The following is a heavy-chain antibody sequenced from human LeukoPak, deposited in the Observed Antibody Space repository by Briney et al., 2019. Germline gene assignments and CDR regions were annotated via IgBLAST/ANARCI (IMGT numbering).Heavy chain of an antibody. CDR3: ARGRDSSGYYSDAFDT. CDR2: INPSGGST. J-gene: IGHJ3*02. Sequence: ASVKVSCTASGYTFTSYYMHWVRQAPGQGLEWMGIINPSGGSTSYAQKFQGRVTMTRDTSTSTVYMELSSLRSEDTAVYYCARGRDSSGYYSDAFDTWGQGTMVTVSS. D-gene: IGHD3-22*01. CDR1: GYTFTSYY. V-gene: IGHV1-46*01.